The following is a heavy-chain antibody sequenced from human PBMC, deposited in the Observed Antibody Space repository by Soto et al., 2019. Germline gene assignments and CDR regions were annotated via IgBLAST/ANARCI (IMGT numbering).Heavy chain of an antibody. V-gene: IGHV3-21*01. CDR2: ISSTTNYI. Sequence: XVSLLLSCAASGSTFSRYSMNWVRQAPGKGLEWVSSISSTTNYIYYADSMKGRFTVSRDNAKNSVYLDMNSLSAEDTAVYYCARESEDLTSNFDYWGQGTLVTVSS. J-gene: IGHJ4*02. CDR3: ARESEDLTSNFDY. CDR1: GSTFSRYS.